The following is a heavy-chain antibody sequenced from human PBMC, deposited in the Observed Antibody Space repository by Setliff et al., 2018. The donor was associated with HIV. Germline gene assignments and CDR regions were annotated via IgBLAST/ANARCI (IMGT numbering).Heavy chain of an antibody. CDR3: VRLTADRTNYYFYMDV. D-gene: IGHD2-8*01. Sequence: ASVKVSCKASGYSLSTYAISWVRQAPGQGFEWMGWIDSNNGNRNFAQKFRGRVTMTTDISTNTAYMEVRSLSFDDTAVYYCVRLTADRTNYYFYMDVWGKGTTVTVSS. V-gene: IGHV1-18*01. CDR2: IDSNNGNR. CDR1: GYSLSTYA. J-gene: IGHJ6*03.